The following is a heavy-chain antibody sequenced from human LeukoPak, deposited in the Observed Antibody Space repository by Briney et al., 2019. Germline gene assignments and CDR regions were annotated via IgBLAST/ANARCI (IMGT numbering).Heavy chain of an antibody. CDR1: GVSMSTYY. D-gene: IGHD3-10*01. CDR2: IHYSGST. Sequence: ASETLSLTCTVSGVSMSTYYWSWIRQSPGKGLEWLAYIHYSGSTNINPSLKGRLAISIDTSKNQFSLKVNSVTAADTAVYYCARDTYGSGYGFFDYWGQGTLVTVSS. J-gene: IGHJ4*02. CDR3: ARDTYGSGYGFFDY. V-gene: IGHV4-59*01.